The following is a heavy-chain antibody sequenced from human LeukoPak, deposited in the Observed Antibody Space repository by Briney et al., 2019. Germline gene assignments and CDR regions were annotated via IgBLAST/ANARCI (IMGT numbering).Heavy chain of an antibody. J-gene: IGHJ4*02. CDR2: ISSSGSTI. CDR1: GFTLSSYE. V-gene: IGHV3-48*03. D-gene: IGHD3-3*01. Sequence: GGSLRLSCAASGFTLSSYEMNWVRQAPGKGLEWVSYISSSGSTIYYADSVKGRFTISRDNAKNSLYLQMNGLRAEDTAVYYCARYYDFWSGYYRDWGQGTLVTVSS. CDR3: ARYYDFWSGYYRD.